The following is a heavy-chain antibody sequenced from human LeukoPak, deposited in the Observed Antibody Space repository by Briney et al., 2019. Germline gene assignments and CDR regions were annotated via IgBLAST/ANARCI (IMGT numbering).Heavy chain of an antibody. J-gene: IGHJ4*02. D-gene: IGHD5-18*01. CDR2: IYYSGST. V-gene: IGHV4-59*08. CDR1: GGSLSLFY. Sequence: SETLSLTCTVTGGSLSLFYWSWIRQPPGKGLEWIGYIYYSGSTNYNPSLKSRATISVDTSKNPFCLQRSSVTTTDTAVYYVASRGYSYSYNYWGQGTLVTVSS. CDR3: ASRGYSYSYNY.